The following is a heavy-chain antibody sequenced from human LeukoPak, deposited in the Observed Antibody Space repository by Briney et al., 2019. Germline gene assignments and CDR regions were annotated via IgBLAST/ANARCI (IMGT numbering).Heavy chain of an antibody. CDR1: GGSISSSSYC. D-gene: IGHD5-12*01. J-gene: IGHJ4*02. CDR3: ARHAGGYDRELDY. Sequence: AETLSLTCTVSGGSISSSSYCWGWIRQPPGKGLEWIGSIYYSGSTYYNPSLKSRVTISVDTSKNQFSLKLSSVTAADTAVYYCARHAGGYDRELDYWGQGTLVTVSS. CDR2: IYYSGST. V-gene: IGHV4-39*01.